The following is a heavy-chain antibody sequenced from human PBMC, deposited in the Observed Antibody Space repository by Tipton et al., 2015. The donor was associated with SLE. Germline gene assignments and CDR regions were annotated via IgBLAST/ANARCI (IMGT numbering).Heavy chain of an antibody. CDR3: AKEMTRELGAFDI. CDR1: GFTFSSYA. D-gene: IGHD3-10*01. Sequence: SLRLSCAASGFTFSSYAMGWVRQAPGKGLEWVSAISGSGGSTYYADSVKGRFTISRDNSKNTLYLQMNSLRAEDTAVYYCAKEMTRELGAFDIWGQGTMVTVSS. J-gene: IGHJ3*02. V-gene: IGHV3-23*01. CDR2: ISGSGGST.